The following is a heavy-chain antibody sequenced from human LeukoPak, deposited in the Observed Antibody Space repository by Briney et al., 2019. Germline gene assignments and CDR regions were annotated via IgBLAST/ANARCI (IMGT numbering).Heavy chain of an antibody. CDR2: IRKDGSLQ. Sequence: GGSLRLSCAASGFTFSSFWMSWVRQTPGKGLEWVANIRKDGSLQYYVDSVEGRFTISRDNAKNSLCLQMNSLRADDTAVYYCTRVSGGYDLSDYWGQGTLVTVSS. J-gene: IGHJ4*02. V-gene: IGHV3-7*03. CDR3: TRVSGGYDLSDY. D-gene: IGHD3-3*01. CDR1: GFTFSSFW.